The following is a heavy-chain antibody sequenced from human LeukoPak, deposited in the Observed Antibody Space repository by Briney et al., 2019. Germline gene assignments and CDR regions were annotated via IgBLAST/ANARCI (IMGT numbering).Heavy chain of an antibody. J-gene: IGHJ4*02. Sequence: PWGSLRLSCAASGFTFSSHEMNWVRQAPGKGLEWVSYISSSSSTIYYADSVKGRFTISRDNAKNSLYLQMNSLRAEDAAVYYCAREVAVAGNSIDYWGQGTLVTVSS. V-gene: IGHV3-48*03. CDR2: ISSSSSTI. CDR3: AREVAVAGNSIDY. D-gene: IGHD6-19*01. CDR1: GFTFSSHE.